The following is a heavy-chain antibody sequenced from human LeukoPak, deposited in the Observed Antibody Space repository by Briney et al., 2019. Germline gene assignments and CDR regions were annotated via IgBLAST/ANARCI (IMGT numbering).Heavy chain of an antibody. J-gene: IGHJ4*02. V-gene: IGHV4-39*02. CDR2: VYYGRSP. D-gene: IGHD6-25*01. Sequence: SETLSLTCTVSGDPISRSTYYWAWIRQPPGKGLEWIGSVYYGRSPYFNPSLESRATISVDTSKNHFSLKMSSVTATDTAVYYCARSSGTGTFSYWGQGTLVTVSS. CDR3: ARSSGTGTFSY. CDR1: GDPISRSTYY.